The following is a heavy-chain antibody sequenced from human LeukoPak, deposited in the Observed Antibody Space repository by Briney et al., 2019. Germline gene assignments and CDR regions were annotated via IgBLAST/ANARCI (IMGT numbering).Heavy chain of an antibody. V-gene: IGHV5-51*01. Sequence: GESLKISCTASRYSFSKYWICWVRQTPGKGLKWMGFIYSDESLIRYSPSFEGQVTISADNSINTAYLQWNSLKASDTAMYYCGRYGLSGNGYTSYFYYGMDFWGQGTAVTVSS. CDR1: RYSFSKYW. J-gene: IGHJ6*02. CDR2: IYSDESLI. D-gene: IGHD5-24*01. CDR3: GRYGLSGNGYTSYFYYGMDF.